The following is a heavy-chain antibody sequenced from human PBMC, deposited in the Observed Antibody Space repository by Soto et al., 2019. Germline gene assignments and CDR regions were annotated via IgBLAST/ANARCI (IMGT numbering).Heavy chain of an antibody. J-gene: IGHJ6*02. CDR2: IYYSGNT. CDR3: ARDRLMATAGTARHYFGLDV. Sequence: QVQLQESGPGLVKPSQTLSLTCTVSGGSIRSGGYYWSWVRQNPRRGLEWIGNIYYSGNTYYNPSLKKRITISVDTSKNPFSLNLSSVTAADTAVYYCARDRLMATAGTARHYFGLDVWGQGTTVTVSS. CDR1: GGSIRSGGYY. V-gene: IGHV4-31*03. D-gene: IGHD5-18*01.